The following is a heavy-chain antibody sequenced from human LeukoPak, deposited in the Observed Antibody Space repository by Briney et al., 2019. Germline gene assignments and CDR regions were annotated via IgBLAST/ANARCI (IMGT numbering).Heavy chain of an antibody. CDR1: GFTFSSYA. V-gene: IGHV3-23*01. D-gene: IGHD3-9*01. CDR2: IGGSGGRT. CDR3: ARGGYYDILTGYYGFDP. J-gene: IGHJ5*02. Sequence: PGGSLRLSCAASGFTFSSYAMSWVRQAPGKGLEWVSAIGGSGGRTYYADSVKGRFTISRDNSKNTLYLQMNSLRSDDTAVYYCARGGYYDILTGYYGFDPWGQGTLVTVSS.